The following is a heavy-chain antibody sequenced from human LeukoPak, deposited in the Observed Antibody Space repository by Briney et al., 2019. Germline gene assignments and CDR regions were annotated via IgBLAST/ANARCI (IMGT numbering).Heavy chain of an antibody. J-gene: IGHJ4*02. CDR3: ARGNHVDTAMAHSGMGY. D-gene: IGHD5-18*01. CDR2: ISAYNGNT. V-gene: IGHV1-18*01. Sequence: GASVKVSCKASGYTFTSYGISWVRQAPGQGLEWMGWISAYNGNTHYAQKLQGRVTITADESTSTAYMELSSLRSEDTAVYYCARGNHVDTAMAHSGMGYWGQGTLVTVSS. CDR1: GYTFTSYG.